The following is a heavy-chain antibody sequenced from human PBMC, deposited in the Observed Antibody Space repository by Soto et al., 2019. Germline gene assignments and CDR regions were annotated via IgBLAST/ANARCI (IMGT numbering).Heavy chain of an antibody. D-gene: IGHD2-2*01. CDR1: GFTFSSYA. J-gene: IGHJ4*02. CDR3: ATAGYWSMARSYQPFYFED. CDR2: ISGSGGST. Sequence: LRLSCAASGFTFSSYAMSWARQAPGKGLEWVSAISGSGGSTYYADSVKGRFTISRDNSKNTLYLKMNSLRAADTAVYYCATAGYWSMARSYQPFYFEDWGQGTLGTVPS. V-gene: IGHV3-23*01.